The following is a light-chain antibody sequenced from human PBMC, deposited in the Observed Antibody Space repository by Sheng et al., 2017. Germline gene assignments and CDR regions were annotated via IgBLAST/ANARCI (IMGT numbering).Light chain of an antibody. CDR2: DVR. V-gene: IGLV2-14*03. CDR3: CSFRFNAGYV. J-gene: IGLJ1*01. CDR1: STDVGGYNY. Sequence: QSALTQPASVSGSPGQSITISCTGTSTDVGGYNYVSWYQQHPGKAPKLLIYDVRDRPSGISDRFSGSISGNTASLTISGLQGEDEADYFCCSFRFNAGYVFGTVTKVIVL.